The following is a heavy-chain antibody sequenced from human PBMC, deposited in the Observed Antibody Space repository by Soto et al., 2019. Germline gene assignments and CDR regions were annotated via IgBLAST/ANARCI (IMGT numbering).Heavy chain of an antibody. J-gene: IGHJ6*02. CDR2: INSDGSST. V-gene: IGHV3-74*01. D-gene: IGHD6-19*01. CDR3: ARGGYSSGWYYYYGMDV. Sequence: GGSLRLSCAASGFTFSRNWMHWVRQAPGKGLVWVSRINSDGSSTSYADSVKGRFTISRDNAKNTLYLQMNSLRVEDTAVYYCARGGYSSGWYYYYGMDVWGQGTTVTVS. CDR1: GFTFSRNW.